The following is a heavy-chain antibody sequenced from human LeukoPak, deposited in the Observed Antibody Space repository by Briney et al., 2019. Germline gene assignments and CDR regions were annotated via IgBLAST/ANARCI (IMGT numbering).Heavy chain of an antibody. V-gene: IGHV3-53*01. Sequence: PGGSLRLSCAASGFTVSSNYMSWVRQAPGKGLEWVSVIYSGGSTYYADSVKGRFTISRDNSKNTLYLQMNSLRAEDTAVYYCARGRFIAVAGPLGFDYWGQGTLVTVSS. CDR3: ARGRFIAVAGPLGFDY. D-gene: IGHD6-19*01. J-gene: IGHJ4*02. CDR1: GFTVSSNY. CDR2: IYSGGST.